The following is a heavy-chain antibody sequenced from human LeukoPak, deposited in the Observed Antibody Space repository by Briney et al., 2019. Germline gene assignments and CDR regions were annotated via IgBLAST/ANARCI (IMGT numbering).Heavy chain of an antibody. CDR2: ISSSGSTI. J-gene: IGHJ4*02. V-gene: IGHV3-11*04. Sequence: GGSLRLSCAASGFTFSDYYMSWIRQAPGKGLDWVSYISSSGSTIYYADSVKGRFTISRDNAKNSLYLQMNSLRAEDTAVYYCAKAHLPMVRGSFPVIYWGQGTLVTVSS. CDR3: AKAHLPMVRGSFPVIY. CDR1: GFTFSDYY. D-gene: IGHD3-10*01.